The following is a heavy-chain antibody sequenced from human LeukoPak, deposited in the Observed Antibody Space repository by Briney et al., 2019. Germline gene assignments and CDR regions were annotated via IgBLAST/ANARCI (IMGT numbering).Heavy chain of an antibody. D-gene: IGHD3-10*01. Sequence: ASVKVSCKASGYTFTSYYMHWVRQAPGQGLEWMGIINPSGGSTSYAQKFQGRVTMTRDTSTSTVYMELSSLRSEDTAVYYCARFLYYYGSGSFRAFDYWGQGTLVTVSS. CDR1: GYTFTSYY. J-gene: IGHJ4*02. CDR2: INPSGGST. CDR3: ARFLYYYGSGSFRAFDY. V-gene: IGHV1-46*01.